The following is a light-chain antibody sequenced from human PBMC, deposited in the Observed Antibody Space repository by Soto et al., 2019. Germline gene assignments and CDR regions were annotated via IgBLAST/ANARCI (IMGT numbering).Light chain of an antibody. CDR3: TAWDDNLSAVV. V-gene: IGLV1-47*02. J-gene: IGLJ2*01. CDR1: GSNIGTFY. CDR2: ANN. Sequence: QSVLTQSPSTSATPGQGVSISCSGGGSNIGTFYVYWYQHLPGTAPRLLIYANNQRPSGVPDRFSGSKSGTSASLAISGRRYEDDDYYYCTAWDDNLSAVVFGGGTKVTVL.